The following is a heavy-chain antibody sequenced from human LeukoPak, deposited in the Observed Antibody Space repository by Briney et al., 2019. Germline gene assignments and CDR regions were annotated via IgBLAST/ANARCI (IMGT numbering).Heavy chain of an antibody. CDR2: INHSGST. J-gene: IGHJ5*02. V-gene: IGHV4-59*01. CDR1: GGSISSYY. CDR3: AREGADWFDP. Sequence: SETLSLTCTVSGGSISSYYWSWIRQPPGKGLEWIGEINHSGSTNYNPSLKSRVTISVDTSKNQFSLKLSSVTAADTAVYYCAREGADWFDPWGQGTLVTVSS.